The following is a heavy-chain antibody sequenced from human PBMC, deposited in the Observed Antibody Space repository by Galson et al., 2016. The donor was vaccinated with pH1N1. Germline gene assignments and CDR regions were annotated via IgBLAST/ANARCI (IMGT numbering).Heavy chain of an antibody. CDR3: AKDLLIPGMTPVINPDDC. J-gene: IGHJ4*02. Sequence: SLRLSCAAAGFSFSRYGFHWVRQAPGKGLEWVAFIRTDGINKNYADSVKGRFTISRDNSRNTLFLQMNGLRAEDTAVYYCAKDLLIPGMTPVINPDDCWGQGTLVTVSS. V-gene: IGHV3-30*02. CDR2: IRTDGINK. CDR1: GFSFSRYG. D-gene: IGHD4-17*01.